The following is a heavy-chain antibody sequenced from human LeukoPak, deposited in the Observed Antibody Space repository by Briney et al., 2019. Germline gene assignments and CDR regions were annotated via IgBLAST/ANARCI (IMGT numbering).Heavy chain of an antibody. D-gene: IGHD2-2*01. Sequence: GGSLRLSCAASGNYWMHWVRQAPGKGLVWVSHINSDGSWTSCADSVRGRFTISKDNAKNTVYLQMNNLRAEDTAVYYCVSFYETYWGRGTLVTVSS. CDR1: GNYW. V-gene: IGHV3-74*01. J-gene: IGHJ4*02. CDR3: VSFYETY. CDR2: INSDGSWT.